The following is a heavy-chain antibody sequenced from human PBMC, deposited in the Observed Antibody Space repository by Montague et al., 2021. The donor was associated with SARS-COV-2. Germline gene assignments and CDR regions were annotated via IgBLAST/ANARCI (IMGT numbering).Heavy chain of an antibody. CDR3: ARVTLGGRDGRTRQYDGFDA. CDR1: GGSISRYF. J-gene: IGHJ5*02. V-gene: IGHV4-59*01. CDR2: VHDIESS. Sequence: SETLSLTCTVSGGSISRYFWNWIRQTPGKGLEWMGYVHDIESSIYNPSLQSRITILLDTPKNQFSLRLNAVTAADTAVYYCARVTLGGRDGRTRQYDGFDAWGQGTLVTVSS. D-gene: IGHD3-16*01.